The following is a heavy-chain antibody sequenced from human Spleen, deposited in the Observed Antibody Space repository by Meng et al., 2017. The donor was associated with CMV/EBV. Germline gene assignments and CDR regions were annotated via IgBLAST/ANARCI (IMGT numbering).Heavy chain of an antibody. D-gene: IGHD4-17*01. CDR1: GFTFSSYS. J-gene: IGHJ3*02. CDR3: TTTAYSDSAFNR. CDR2: ISSSGSTI. V-gene: IGHV3-48*04. Sequence: GESLKISCAASGFTFSSYSMNWVRQAPGKGLEWVSYISSSGSTIFYADSVKGRFTISRDNANNSLYLQMNSLSAEDTAVYYCTTTAYSDSAFNRWGQGTMVTVSS.